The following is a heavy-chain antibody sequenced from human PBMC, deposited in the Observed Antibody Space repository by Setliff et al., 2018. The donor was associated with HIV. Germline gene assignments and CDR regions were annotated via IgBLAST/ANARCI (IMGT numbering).Heavy chain of an antibody. J-gene: IGHJ4*02. CDR2: LQHDENNK. V-gene: IGHV3-30*02. CDR3: APVSGNYYDSSGYEGVEPFDF. CDR1: GFSLTSYG. Sequence: PGESLKISCAASGFSLTSYGMHWVRQTPDKGLEWVAFLQHDENNKYYADSGKGRFSIFRDNSKYTLSLQMNRLKPEDSGVYYCAPVSGNYYDSSGYEGVEPFDFWGQGIPVTV. D-gene: IGHD3-22*01.